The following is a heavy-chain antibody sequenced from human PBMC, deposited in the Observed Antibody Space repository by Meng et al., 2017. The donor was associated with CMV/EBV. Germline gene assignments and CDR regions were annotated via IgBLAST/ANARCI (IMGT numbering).Heavy chain of an antibody. CDR1: GGSSSSGSYY. CDR3: ARDLKYYYDSSGHYGMDV. Sequence: SETLSPTCTVSGGSSSSGSYYWSWIRQPPGKGLEWIGYIYYSGSTNYNPSLKSRVTISVDTSKNQFYLKLSSVTAADTAVYYCARDLKYYYDSSGHYGMDVWGQGTTVTVSS. D-gene: IGHD3-22*01. V-gene: IGHV4-61*01. J-gene: IGHJ6*02. CDR2: IYYSGST.